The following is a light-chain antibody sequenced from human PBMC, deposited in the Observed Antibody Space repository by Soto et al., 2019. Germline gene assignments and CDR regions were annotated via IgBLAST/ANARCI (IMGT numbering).Light chain of an antibody. J-gene: IGKJ1*01. CDR1: QSINSY. V-gene: IGKV1-39*01. CDR3: QQRFSTPRT. Sequence: DIQMTQSPSSQSASVGDRVTITCRASQSINSYLNWYQQKPGKAPKLLIYAASSLQSGVPSRFSGSGSETDVTLTISSLQPDDFATYYCQQRFSTPRTFGQGTRVEI. CDR2: AAS.